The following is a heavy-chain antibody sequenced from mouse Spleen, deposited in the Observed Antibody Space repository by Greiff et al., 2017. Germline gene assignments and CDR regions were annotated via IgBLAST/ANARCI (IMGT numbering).Heavy chain of an antibody. D-gene: IGHD1-1*01. J-gene: IGHJ4*01. CDR2: ISSGSSTI. Sequence: EVKLVESGGGLVKPGGSLKLSCAASGFTFSDYGMHWVRQAPEKGLEWVAYISSGSSTIYYAETVKGRFTISRDNAKNTLFLQMTSLRSEDTAMYYCASSYGSSPYYYAMDDWGQGTSVTVSS. CDR3: ASSYGSSPYYYAMDD. CDR1: GFTFSDYG. V-gene: IGHV5-17*01.